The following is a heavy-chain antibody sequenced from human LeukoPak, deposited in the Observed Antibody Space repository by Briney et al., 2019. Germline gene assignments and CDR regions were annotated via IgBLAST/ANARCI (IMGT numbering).Heavy chain of an antibody. J-gene: IGHJ5*02. V-gene: IGHV4-34*01. Sequence: SETLSLTCAVYGGSFSGYYWSWLRQPPGKGLEWIGEINHSGSTNYNPSLKSRVTISVDTSKNQFSLKLSSVTAADTAVYYCARDSGTTGEVKFDPWGQGTLVTVSS. CDR3: ARDSGTTGEVKFDP. CDR1: GGSFSGYY. D-gene: IGHD3-10*01. CDR2: INHSGST.